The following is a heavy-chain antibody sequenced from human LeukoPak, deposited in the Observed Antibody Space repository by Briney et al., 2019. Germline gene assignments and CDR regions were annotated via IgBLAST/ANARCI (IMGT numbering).Heavy chain of an antibody. D-gene: IGHD4-23*01. CDR1: GYTFNTYF. Sequence: VASVTVSCKASGYTFNTYFIHWVRQAPGQGLAWMGWIDTNTGNPTYAQGFTGRFVFSLDNSVSTAYLQISSLKAEDSAVYYCAMGDGNSGFFGYWGQGTLVTVSS. V-gene: IGHV7-4-1*02. J-gene: IGHJ4*02. CDR3: AMGDGNSGFFGY. CDR2: IDTNTGNP.